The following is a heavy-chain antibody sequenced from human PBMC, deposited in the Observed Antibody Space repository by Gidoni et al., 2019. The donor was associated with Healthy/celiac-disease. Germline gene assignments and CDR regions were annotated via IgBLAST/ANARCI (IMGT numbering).Heavy chain of an antibody. V-gene: IGHV1-69*06. D-gene: IGHD6-19*01. CDR3: ARDPPYSSGWPGPFDY. Sequence: QVQLVQSGAEVKKPGSSVKVSCKASGGTFSSYAISGVRQAPGQGLEWMGGIIPIFGTANYAQKFQGRVTITADKSTSTAYMELSSLRSEDTAVYYCARDPPYSSGWPGPFDYWGQGTLVTVSS. CDR1: GGTFSSYA. J-gene: IGHJ4*02. CDR2: IIPIFGTA.